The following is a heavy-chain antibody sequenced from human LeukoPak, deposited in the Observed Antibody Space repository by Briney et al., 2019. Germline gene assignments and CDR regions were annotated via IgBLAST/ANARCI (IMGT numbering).Heavy chain of an antibody. Sequence: GGSLRLSCAAFGFTFRSYTMNWGRQAPGEGLEWGSSISSSGSYIYYADSLKGRFTISRDNAKNSLYLQMNSLRAEDTAVYYCARPGYSGYIIGYYFDYWGQGTLVTVSS. V-gene: IGHV3-21*06. CDR3: ARPGYSGYIIGYYFDY. J-gene: IGHJ4*02. CDR1: GFTFRSYT. CDR2: ISSSGSYI. D-gene: IGHD5-12*01.